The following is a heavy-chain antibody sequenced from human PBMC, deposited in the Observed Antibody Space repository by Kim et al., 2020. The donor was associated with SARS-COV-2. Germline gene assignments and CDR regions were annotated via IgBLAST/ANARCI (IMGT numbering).Heavy chain of an antibody. CDR3: AKSVVVAAKTGFFFEGYYYYMDV. V-gene: IGHV3-23*01. D-gene: IGHD2-15*01. Sequence: GGSLRLSCAASGFTFSSYAMSWVRQAPGKGLEWVSAISGSGGSTYYADSVKGRFTISRDNSKNTLYLQMNSLRAEDTAVYYCAKSVVVAAKTGFFFEGYYYYMDVWGKGTTVTVSS. J-gene: IGHJ6*03. CDR1: GFTFSSYA. CDR2: ISGSGGST.